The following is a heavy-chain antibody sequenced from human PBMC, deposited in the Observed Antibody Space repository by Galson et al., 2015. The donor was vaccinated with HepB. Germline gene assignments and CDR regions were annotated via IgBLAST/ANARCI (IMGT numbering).Heavy chain of an antibody. D-gene: IGHD2-2*01. CDR1: GFTFSSYW. J-gene: IGHJ5*02. CDR2: IKQDGSEK. V-gene: IGHV3-7*05. CDR3: ARDQSPIVVVPANWFDP. Sequence: SLRLSCAASGFTFSSYWMSWVRQAPGKGLEWVANIKQDGSEKYYVDSVKGRFTISRDNAKNSLYLQMNSLRAEDTAVYYCARDQSPIVVVPANWFDPWGQGTLVTVSS.